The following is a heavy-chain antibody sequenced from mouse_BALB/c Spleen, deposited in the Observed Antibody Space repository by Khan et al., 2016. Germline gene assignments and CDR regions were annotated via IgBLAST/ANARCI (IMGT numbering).Heavy chain of an antibody. J-gene: IGHJ4*01. CDR2: ISSGSTNI. V-gene: IGHV5-17*02. CDR3: ARMGGSYAIDY. CDR1: GFIFSGFG. Sequence: EVELVESGGDLVQPGGSRKLSCAASGFIFSGFGMHWVRQAPEKGLEWVAYISSGSTNIYYADTVKGRFTISRDNPKNTLFLQMTSLRSEDTAMYYCARMGGSYAIDYWGQGTSVTVSS.